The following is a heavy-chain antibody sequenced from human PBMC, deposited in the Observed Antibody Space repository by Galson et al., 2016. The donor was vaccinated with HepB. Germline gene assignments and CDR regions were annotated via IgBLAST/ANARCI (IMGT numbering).Heavy chain of an antibody. V-gene: IGHV1-46*01. D-gene: IGHD2-15*01. Sequence: SVKVSCKASGYTFTSCSMHWVRQAPGQGPEWMGIIHPSGGYTRYAQNFQGRVTMTRDTSTSTVYMELSRPKSKDTAMYYCARDNTGWSFDSWGQGTLVTISS. CDR3: ARDNTGWSFDS. J-gene: IGHJ4*02. CDR2: IHPSGGYT. CDR1: GYTFTSCS.